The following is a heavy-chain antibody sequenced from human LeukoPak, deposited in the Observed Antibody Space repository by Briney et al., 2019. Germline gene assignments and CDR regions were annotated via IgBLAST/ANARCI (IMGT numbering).Heavy chain of an antibody. CDR3: ARHRARSGYHTAYDF. J-gene: IGHJ4*02. Sequence: SETLSLTCTVSDGSISGYYWSWIRHPPGQGLEWIAYINYSGSSNYSPFLKSRVTISVDTSKNQFSLILSSVTAADTAVYYCARHRARSGYHTAYDFWGQGTLVTVSS. D-gene: IGHD5-12*01. V-gene: IGHV4-59*08. CDR2: INYSGSS. CDR1: DGSISGYY.